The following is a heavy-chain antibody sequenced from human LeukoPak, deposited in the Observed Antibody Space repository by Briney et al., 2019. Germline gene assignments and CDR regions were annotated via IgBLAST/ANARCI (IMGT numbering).Heavy chain of an antibody. V-gene: IGHV4-4*07. D-gene: IGHD3-10*01. J-gene: IGHJ5*02. CDR2: IYKSVIT. CDR3: ARDSGTTGEVKFDP. CDR1: GGSIDSYY. Sequence: SETLSLICSVSGGSIDSYYLSWIRQPAGKGLEWIGRIYKSVITINPSLKSRVTMSVDTSKNQVSLKLSSVTAADTAVYYCARDSGTTGEVKFDPWGQGTLVTVSS.